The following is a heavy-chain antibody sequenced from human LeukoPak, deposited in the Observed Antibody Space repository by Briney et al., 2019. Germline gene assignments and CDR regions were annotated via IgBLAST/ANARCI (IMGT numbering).Heavy chain of an antibody. J-gene: IGHJ4*02. CDR2: IYYSGST. V-gene: IGHV4-59*01. CDR1: GGSIDTYY. Sequence: SETLSLTCTVSGGSIDTYYWNWIRQPPGKGLEWIGYIYYSGSTYYNPSLKSRVTISVDTSKNQFSLRLSSVTAADTAVYFCAREGRSPERKFEYWGQGTLVTVSS. CDR3: AREGRSPERKFEY.